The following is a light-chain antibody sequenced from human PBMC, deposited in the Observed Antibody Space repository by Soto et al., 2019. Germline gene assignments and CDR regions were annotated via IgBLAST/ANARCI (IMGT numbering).Light chain of an antibody. J-gene: IGLJ3*02. CDR2: RNN. CDR1: SSNIGSNY. CDR3: VTWDDSLSGQV. Sequence: QSVLTQSPSASGTPGQRVTISCSGSSSNIGSNYVSWYQHLPGTAPKLLISRNNHRPSGVPDRFSGSKSGTSASLAISGLRSEDEADYYCVTWDDSLSGQVFGGGTKLTVL. V-gene: IGLV1-47*01.